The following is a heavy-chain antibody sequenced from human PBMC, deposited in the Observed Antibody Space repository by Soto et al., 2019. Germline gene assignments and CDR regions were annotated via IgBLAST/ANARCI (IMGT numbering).Heavy chain of an antibody. CDR1: GGSISSSSYY. CDR3: ARKGIQNLFDY. Sequence: KTSETLSLTCTVSGGSISSSSYYWGWIRQPPGKGLEWIGSIYYSGSTYYNPSLKSRVTISVDTSKNQFSLKLSSVTAADTAVYYCARKGIQNLFDYWGQGTLVTVSS. CDR2: IYYSGST. J-gene: IGHJ4*02. D-gene: IGHD5-18*01. V-gene: IGHV4-39*01.